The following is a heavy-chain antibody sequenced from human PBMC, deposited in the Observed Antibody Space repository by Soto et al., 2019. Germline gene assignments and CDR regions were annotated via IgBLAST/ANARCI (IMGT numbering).Heavy chain of an antibody. Sequence: SETLSLTCTVSGGSVSSGSYYWSWIRQPPGKGLEWIGYIYYSGSTYYNPSLKSRVTISVDTSKNQFSLKLSSVTAADTAVYYCARVGRENYDSSGYYGGTVGYFDYWGQGTLVTVSS. D-gene: IGHD3-22*01. V-gene: IGHV4-31*03. CDR1: GGSVSSGSYY. CDR2: IYYSGST. J-gene: IGHJ4*02. CDR3: ARVGRENYDSSGYYGGTVGYFDY.